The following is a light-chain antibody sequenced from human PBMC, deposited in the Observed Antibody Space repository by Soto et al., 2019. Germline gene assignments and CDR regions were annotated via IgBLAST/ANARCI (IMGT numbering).Light chain of an antibody. CDR1: QSVSNNY. V-gene: IGKV3-20*01. J-gene: IGKJ1*01. Sequence: EIVLTQSPGTLSLSPGERATLSCRASQSVSNNYLAWYQQKPGQAPRLLISDTSSRATGIPDRFSGSGSGTDFTLTISRLEPEDCAVYYCQLYGSSPWTFGQGTKVEIK. CDR2: DTS. CDR3: QLYGSSPWT.